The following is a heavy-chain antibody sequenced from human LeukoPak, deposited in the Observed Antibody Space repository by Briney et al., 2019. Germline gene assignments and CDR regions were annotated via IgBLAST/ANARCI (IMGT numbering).Heavy chain of an antibody. V-gene: IGHV3-43*01. D-gene: IGHD6-19*01. CDR3: AKGNSIAVSAFFDY. J-gene: IGHJ4*02. Sequence: PGGSLRLSCAASGFTFDDYTMSWVRQAPGKGLEWFALISWDADNTYYADSVKGRFTISRDNSKNSLYLQMNSLRTEDTALYYCAKGNSIAVSAFFDYWGQGTLVTVSS. CDR2: ISWDADNT. CDR1: GFTFDDYT.